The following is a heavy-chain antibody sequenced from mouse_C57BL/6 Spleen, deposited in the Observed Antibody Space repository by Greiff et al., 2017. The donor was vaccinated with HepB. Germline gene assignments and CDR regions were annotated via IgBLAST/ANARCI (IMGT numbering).Heavy chain of an antibody. D-gene: IGHD2-4*01. CDR1: GYTFTSYW. CDR3: ARSYDYDVGWFAY. Sequence: VQLQQPGAELVRPGTSVKLSCKASGYTFTSYWMHWVKQRPGQGLEWIGVIDPSDSYTNYNQKFKGKATLTVDTSSSTAYMQLSSLTSEDSAVYYCARSYDYDVGWFAYWGQGTLVTVSA. J-gene: IGHJ3*01. CDR2: IDPSDSYT. V-gene: IGHV1-59*01.